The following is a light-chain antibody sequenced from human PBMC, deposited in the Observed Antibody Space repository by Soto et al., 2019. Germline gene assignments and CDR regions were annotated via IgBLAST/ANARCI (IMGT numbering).Light chain of an antibody. J-gene: IGKJ4*01. CDR2: GAS. V-gene: IGKV3-20*01. CDR1: QSVSSNY. Sequence: EIVLTQSPGTLSLSPGERATLSCRARQSVSSNYLAWYQQKPGQAPRLLIYGASSRATGIPDRFSGSGSGTDLSLTISRLEPEDFAVYYCQQYGSSHTFGGGTKVEIK. CDR3: QQYGSSHT.